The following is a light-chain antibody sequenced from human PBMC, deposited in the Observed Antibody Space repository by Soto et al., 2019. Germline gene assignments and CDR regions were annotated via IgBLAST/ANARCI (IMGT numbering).Light chain of an antibody. Sequence: QSALTQPASVSGSPGQSITISCTGTSNDVGGYNHVSWYQQLPGKAPKLIIYEVYYRPSGVSNRFSGSKSGNTASLTISGLQAEDEADYYWNSYRNTDTVVFGGGTKVTVL. CDR1: SNDVGGYNH. CDR2: EVY. CDR3: NSYRNTDTVV. J-gene: IGLJ2*01. V-gene: IGLV2-14*01.